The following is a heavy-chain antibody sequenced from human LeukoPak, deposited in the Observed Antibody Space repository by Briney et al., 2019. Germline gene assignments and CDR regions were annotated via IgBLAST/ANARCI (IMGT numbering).Heavy chain of an antibody. CDR1: GLSFDDYA. D-gene: IGHD3-10*01. J-gene: IGHJ4*02. CDR2: VRSENFGGTT. Sequence: PGRSLRLSCTPSGLSFDDYALSWVRQAPGKGLEWVGFVRSENFGGTTEYAASVKGRFTISRDDSKSVAYLQMNSLKTDDTAVYFCARGRGPLDYWGQGTLVTVSS. CDR3: ARGRGPLDY. V-gene: IGHV3-49*04.